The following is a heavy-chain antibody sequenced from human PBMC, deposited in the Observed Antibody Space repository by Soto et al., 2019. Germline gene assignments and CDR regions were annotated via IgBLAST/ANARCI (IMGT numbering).Heavy chain of an antibody. D-gene: IGHD4-17*01. CDR2: MNPNSGNT. Sequence: QVQLVQSGAEVKKPGASVKVSCKASGYTFTSYDINWVRQATGQGLEWMGWMNPNSGNTGYAQKFQGRVTMTRNTSISTAYMERSSLRSEDTAVYYCARGWADDYGDYAAFDIWGQGTMVTVSS. CDR3: ARGWADDYGDYAAFDI. CDR1: GYTFTSYD. V-gene: IGHV1-8*01. J-gene: IGHJ3*02.